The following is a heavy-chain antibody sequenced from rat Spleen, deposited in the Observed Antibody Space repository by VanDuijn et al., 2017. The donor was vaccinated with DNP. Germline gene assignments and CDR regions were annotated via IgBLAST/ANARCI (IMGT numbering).Heavy chain of an antibody. CDR2: IRYDGGDS. CDR1: GFTFSDYY. Sequence: EVQLVESGGGLVQPGRSLKLSCAASGFTFSDYYMAWVRQAPTRGLEWVAYIRYDGGDSYDREPVKGRFTISRDNGKSTLYLQMNSLRSEDMATYYCARYYSGYNFFDYWGQGVMVTVSS. J-gene: IGHJ2*01. D-gene: IGHD4-3*01. CDR3: ARYYSGYNFFDY. V-gene: IGHV5-22*01.